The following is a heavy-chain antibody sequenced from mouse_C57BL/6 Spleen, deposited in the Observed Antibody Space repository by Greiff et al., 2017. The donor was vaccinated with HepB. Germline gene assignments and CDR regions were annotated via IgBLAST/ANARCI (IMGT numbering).Heavy chain of an antibody. Sequence: EVKVVESGPELVKPGASVKIPCKASGYTFTDYNMDWVKQSHGKSLEWIGDINPNNGGTIYNQKFKGKATLTVDKSSSTAYMELRSLTSEDTAVYYCARGAETYFDYWGQGTTLTVSS. J-gene: IGHJ2*01. CDR1: GYTFTDYN. CDR3: ARGAETYFDY. V-gene: IGHV1-18*01. CDR2: INPNNGGT.